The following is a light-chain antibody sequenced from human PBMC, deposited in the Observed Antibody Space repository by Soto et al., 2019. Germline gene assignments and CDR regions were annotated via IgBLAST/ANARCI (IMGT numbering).Light chain of an antibody. CDR3: QHYAHNSPIT. CDR2: GAS. CDR1: QSVSSR. V-gene: IGKV3-20*01. Sequence: EIVLTQSPGTLSLSPGERATLSCRVSQSVSSRLAWYQQRPGQAPRLLISGASSRATGIPDRFSGSGSGTDFTLTISSLEPEDFALYYCQHYAHNSPITFGQGTRLEIK. J-gene: IGKJ5*01.